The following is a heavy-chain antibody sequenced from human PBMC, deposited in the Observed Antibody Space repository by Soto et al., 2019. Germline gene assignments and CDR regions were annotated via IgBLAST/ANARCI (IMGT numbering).Heavy chain of an antibody. CDR1: GFTFNNYW. CDR3: ARGITMVRGVIITRDSYYYMDV. D-gene: IGHD3-10*01. J-gene: IGHJ6*03. Sequence: GGSLRLSCAASGFTFNNYWMTWVRQAPGKGLECVAGINWTGGSTGYADSVKGRFTISRDNAKNSLYLQMNSLRAEDTALYHCARGITMVRGVIITRDSYYYMDVWGKGTTVTVSS. V-gene: IGHV3-20*01. CDR2: INWTGGST.